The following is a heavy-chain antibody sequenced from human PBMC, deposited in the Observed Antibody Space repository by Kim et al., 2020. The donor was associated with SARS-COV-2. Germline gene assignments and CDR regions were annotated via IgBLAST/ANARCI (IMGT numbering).Heavy chain of an antibody. V-gene: IGHV3-30-3*01. CDR1: GFTFSSYA. J-gene: IGHJ4*02. D-gene: IGHD3-10*01. CDR2: ISYDGSNK. CDR3: AREAGGFEY. Sequence: GGSLRLSCAASGFTFSSYAMHWVRQAPGKGLEWVAVISYDGSNKYYADSVKGRFTISRDNSKNTLYLQMNRLRAEDTAVYYCAREAGGFEYWGPGTLVTV.